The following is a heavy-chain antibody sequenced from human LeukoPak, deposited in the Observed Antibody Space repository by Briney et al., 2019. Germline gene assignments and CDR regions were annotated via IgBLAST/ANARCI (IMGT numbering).Heavy chain of an antibody. V-gene: IGHV3-48*03. CDR1: GFAFSSFE. J-gene: IGHJ4*02. CDR2: ISSSGSTI. D-gene: IGHD3-10*01. Sequence: GGSLRLSCAASGFAFSSFEMNWVRQAPGKGLQWVSYISSSGSTIYYADSVKGRFTISRDNAKNSLYLQMNSLRAEDTAVYYCASGAQSDYWGQGTLVTVSS. CDR3: ASGAQSDY.